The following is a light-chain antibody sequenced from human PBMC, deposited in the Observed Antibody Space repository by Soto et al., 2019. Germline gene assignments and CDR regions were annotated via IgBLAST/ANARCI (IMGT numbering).Light chain of an antibody. V-gene: IGKV1-5*01. J-gene: IGKJ1*01. CDR1: QSISTW. Sequence: DIQMTQSPSTLSASLWDRGTITCRASQSISTWLAWYQQKPGKPPKVLIYGASNLQSGVPPRFSGSGSGTDFTLAISSLQPEDSATYYCLQDINYPWTFGQGTKVDIK. CDR2: GAS. CDR3: LQDINYPWT.